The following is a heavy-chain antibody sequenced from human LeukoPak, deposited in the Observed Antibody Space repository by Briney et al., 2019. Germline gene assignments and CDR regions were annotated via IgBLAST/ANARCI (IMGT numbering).Heavy chain of an antibody. Sequence: GGSLRLSCAASGFTFGSYAMHWVRQAPGKGLEWVAVISYDGSNKYYADSVKGRFTISRDNSKNTLYLQMNSLRAEDTAVYYCARGGYRLNMDVWGKGTTVTVSS. CDR3: ARGGYRLNMDV. D-gene: IGHD5-24*01. V-gene: IGHV3-30*01. CDR1: GFTFGSYA. J-gene: IGHJ6*03. CDR2: ISYDGSNK.